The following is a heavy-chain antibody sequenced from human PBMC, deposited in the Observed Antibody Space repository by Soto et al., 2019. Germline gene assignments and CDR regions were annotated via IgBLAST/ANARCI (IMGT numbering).Heavy chain of an antibody. CDR1: GFTFSSYA. D-gene: IGHD5-18*01. CDR2: ISYDGSNK. J-gene: IGHJ5*02. V-gene: IGHV3-30-3*01. Sequence: QVQLVESGGGVVQPGRSLRLSCAASGFTFSSYAMHWVRQAPGKGLEWVAVISYDGSNKYYADSVKGRFTISRDNSKNTXFLQMNSLRAEDTAVYYCARDVGGYSYGSTYNWFDPWGQGTLVAVSS. CDR3: ARDVGGYSYGSTYNWFDP.